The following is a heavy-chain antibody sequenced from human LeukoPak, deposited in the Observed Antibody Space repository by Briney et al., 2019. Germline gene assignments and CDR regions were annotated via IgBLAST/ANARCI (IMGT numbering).Heavy chain of an antibody. J-gene: IGHJ3*02. Sequence: SETLSLTCTVSGGSIRSNKYYGGWIRQPPGMGLEWIGSIHFSGRTYYKPSLKRRVTMSVDTSKNQFSLRLSSVTAADTAVYYCASEGDDYGDLRGAFDIWGQGRMVTVSS. CDR3: ASEGDDYGDLRGAFDI. CDR1: GGSIRSNKYY. V-gene: IGHV4-39*01. D-gene: IGHD4-17*01. CDR2: IHFSGRT.